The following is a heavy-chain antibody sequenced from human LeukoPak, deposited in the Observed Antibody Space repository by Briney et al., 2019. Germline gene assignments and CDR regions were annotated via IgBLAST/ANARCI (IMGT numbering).Heavy chain of an antibody. CDR1: GYRFTTYW. D-gene: IGHD3-10*01. J-gene: IGHJ4*02. V-gene: IGHV5-51*01. CDR3: ARLPTHYVSGSYCDY. Sequence: GESLKMSCKGSGYRFTTYWIGWVRQMPGKGLEWMGIFYPGDSDTGYSPSFQGQVTISADKSISTAYLQWSSLKASDTAMYYCARLPTHYVSGSYCDYWGQGTLVTVSS. CDR2: FYPGDSDT.